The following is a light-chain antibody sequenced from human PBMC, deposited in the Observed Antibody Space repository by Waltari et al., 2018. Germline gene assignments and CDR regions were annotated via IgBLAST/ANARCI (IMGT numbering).Light chain of an antibody. Sequence: QSVLTQPPSASGTPGQRVTISCSGSSSNIGSHTVNWYQQLPGTAPKLLIYSHNQRPSGVPDRFSGSKSGTSASLAISGLQSEDETDYYCAAWDDSLNGWVFGGGTKLTVL. V-gene: IGLV1-44*01. CDR3: AAWDDSLNGWV. J-gene: IGLJ3*02. CDR1: SSNIGSHT. CDR2: SHN.